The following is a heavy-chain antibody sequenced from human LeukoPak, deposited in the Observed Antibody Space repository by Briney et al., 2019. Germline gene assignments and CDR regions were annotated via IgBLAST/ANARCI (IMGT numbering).Heavy chain of an antibody. D-gene: IGHD2-2*01. J-gene: IGHJ4*02. CDR1: GFTFNNYA. V-gene: IGHV3-23*01. CDR3: VRAAPRDCSPASCSLFDT. Sequence: GGSLRLSCAGSGFTFNNYAMSWVRRAPRKGLEWVSTIMTGGDGKHYADSVKGRFTISRDRSESTLYWQMNGLRADDTAVYYCVRAAPRDCSPASCSLFDTWGQGTLVTVSS. CDR2: IMTGGDGK.